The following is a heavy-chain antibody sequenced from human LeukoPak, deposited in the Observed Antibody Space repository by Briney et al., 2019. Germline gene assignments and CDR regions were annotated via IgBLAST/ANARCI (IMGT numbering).Heavy chain of an antibody. D-gene: IGHD3-9*01. CDR1: GFTFSSYA. CDR2: ISGSAIST. V-gene: IGHV3-23*01. Sequence: GGSLRLTCAACGFTFSSYAMSWIRQAPGKGLEWISSISGSAISTYYADSVKGRFTISRDNSRNTLYLQMNSLRAEDTALFYCAKGDNNILTGYYNSFDSWGQGTLVTVSS. J-gene: IGHJ4*02. CDR3: AKGDNNILTGYYNSFDS.